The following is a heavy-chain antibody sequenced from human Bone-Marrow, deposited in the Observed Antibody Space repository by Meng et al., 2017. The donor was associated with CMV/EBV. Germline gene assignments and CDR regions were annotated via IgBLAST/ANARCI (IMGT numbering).Heavy chain of an antibody. CDR3: ARDRFLEWLSGYYGMDV. D-gene: IGHD3-3*01. CDR2: ISSSSSYI. J-gene: IGHJ6*02. Sequence: GESLKISCAASGFTFSSYSMNWVRQAPGKGLEWVSSISSSSSYIYYADSVKGRFTISRDNAKNSLYLQMNSLRAEDTAVYYCARDRFLEWLSGYYGMDVWGQGTMVTVSS. CDR1: GFTFSSYS. V-gene: IGHV3-21*01.